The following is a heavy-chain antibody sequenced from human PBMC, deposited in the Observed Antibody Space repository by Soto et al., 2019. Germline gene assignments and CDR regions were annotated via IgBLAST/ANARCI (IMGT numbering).Heavy chain of an antibody. J-gene: IGHJ6*02. CDR3: ARAIVVPGGGIDV. D-gene: IGHD3-22*01. CDR1: GGSISNADYY. CDR2: IYYSGSS. V-gene: IGHV4-30-4*01. Sequence: QVQLQESGPGLVKPSQTLSLTCTVSGGSISNADYYWSWVRQPPGKGLEWMGYIYYSGSSFVKPYLKSRVTMSKDTATTQCSLSLNSVTAEDKDVDYCARAIVVPGGGIDVWGRGTTVIVSS.